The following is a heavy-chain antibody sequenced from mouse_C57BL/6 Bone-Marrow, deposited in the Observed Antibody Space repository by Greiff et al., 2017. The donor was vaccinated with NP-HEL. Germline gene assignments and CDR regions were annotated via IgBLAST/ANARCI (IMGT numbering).Heavy chain of an antibody. CDR2: ISSGSSTI. CDR1: GFTFSDYG. V-gene: IGHV5-17*01. Sequence: EVQVVESGGGLVKPGGSLKLSCAASGFTFSDYGMHWVRQAPEKGLEWVAYISSGSSTIYYADTVKGRFTISRDNAKNTLFLQMTSLRSEDTAMYYCARTSFYYYWYFDVWGTGTTVTVSS. J-gene: IGHJ1*03. D-gene: IGHD1-1*01. CDR3: ARTSFYYYWYFDV.